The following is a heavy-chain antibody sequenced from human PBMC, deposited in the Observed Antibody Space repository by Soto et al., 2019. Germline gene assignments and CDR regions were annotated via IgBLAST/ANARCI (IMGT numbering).Heavy chain of an antibody. CDR1: GGTFSSYA. CDR2: IIPIFGTA. CDR3: ARSTQEGIAALWFDP. D-gene: IGHD6-6*01. J-gene: IGHJ5*02. V-gene: IGHV1-69*06. Sequence: ASVNVSCKASGGTFSSYAISWVRQAPGQGLELMGGIIPIFGTANYAQKFQGRVTITAXXXXXXAXMXLXXXXSEXTTVYYCARSTQEGIAALWFDPWGQGTLVTVSS.